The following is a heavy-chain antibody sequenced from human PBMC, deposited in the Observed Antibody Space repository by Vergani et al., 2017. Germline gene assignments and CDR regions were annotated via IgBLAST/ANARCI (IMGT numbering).Heavy chain of an antibody. CDR1: GFSVSNNY. V-gene: IGHV3-53*02. CDR3: AKMCNWDDSYFYCMDV. D-gene: IGHD1-1*01. CDR2: IFTGGTT. Sequence: EVQLVETGGGLIQPGGSLRLSCVVSGFSVSNNYMSWVRHRPGKGLEWVSFIFTGGTTYYEDSVKGRFTISRDKSKNTVHLQMNSLTAEDTAVYYCAKMCNWDDSYFYCMDVWGKGTTVTVSS. J-gene: IGHJ6*03.